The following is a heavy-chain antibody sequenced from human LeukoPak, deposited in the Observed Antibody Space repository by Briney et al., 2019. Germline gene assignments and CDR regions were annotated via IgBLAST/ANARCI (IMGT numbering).Heavy chain of an antibody. V-gene: IGHV1-18*01. J-gene: IGHJ4*02. Sequence: ASVKVSCKASGYTFTSYGISWVRPAPGQGLEWMGWISAYNGNTNYAQKLQGRVTMTTDTSTSTAYMELRSLRSDDTAVYYCARGGEDIVATISVPWEFDYWGQGTLVTVSS. CDR1: GYTFTSYG. CDR3: ARGGEDIVATISVPWEFDY. CDR2: ISAYNGNT. D-gene: IGHD5-12*01.